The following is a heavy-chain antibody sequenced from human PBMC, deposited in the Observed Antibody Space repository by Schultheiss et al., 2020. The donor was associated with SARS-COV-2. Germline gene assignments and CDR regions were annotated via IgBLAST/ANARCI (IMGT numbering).Heavy chain of an antibody. CDR2: ISGSGGST. J-gene: IGHJ4*02. V-gene: IGHV3-23*01. CDR1: GFTFSSYA. Sequence: GGSLRLSCAASGFTFSSYAMSWVRQAPGKGLEWVSAISGSGGSTYYADSVKGRFTISRDNSKNTLYLQMNSLRAEDTAVYYCARDDETAIVVGIGSFDYWGQGTLVTVSS. CDR3: ARDDETAIVVGIGSFDY. D-gene: IGHD3-22*01.